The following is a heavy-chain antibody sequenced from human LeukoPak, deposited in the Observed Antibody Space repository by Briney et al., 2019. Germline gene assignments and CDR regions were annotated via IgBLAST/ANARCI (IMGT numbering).Heavy chain of an antibody. CDR3: AREIYGSANGDH. CDR2: MYSGGTT. CDR1: GTTITSNY. Sequence: GGSLRLSCAVSGTTITSNYMSWVRQAPGKGLEWISVMYSGGTTFYAESVKGRFTISRDNSKNTLHLQMNSLRAEDTAVYYCAREIYGSANGDHWGQGTLVTVSS. J-gene: IGHJ5*02. D-gene: IGHD3-10*01. V-gene: IGHV3-66*01.